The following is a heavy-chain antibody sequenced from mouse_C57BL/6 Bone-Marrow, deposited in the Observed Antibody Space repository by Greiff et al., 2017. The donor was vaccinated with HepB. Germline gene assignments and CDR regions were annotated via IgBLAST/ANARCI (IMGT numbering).Heavy chain of an antibody. V-gene: IGHV1-15*01. CDR3: TRPLLLRYPAWFAY. CDR1: GYTFTDYE. CDR2: IDPETGGT. Sequence: VKLQQSGAELVRPGASVTLSCKASGYTFTDYEMHWVKQTPVHGLEWIGAIDPETGGTAYNQKFKGKAILTADKSSSTAYMELRSLTSEDSAVYYCTRPLLLRYPAWFAYWGQGTLVTVSA. D-gene: IGHD1-1*01. J-gene: IGHJ3*01.